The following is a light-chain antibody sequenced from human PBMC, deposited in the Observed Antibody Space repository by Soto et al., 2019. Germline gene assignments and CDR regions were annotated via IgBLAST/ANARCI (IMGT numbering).Light chain of an antibody. V-gene: IGKV3-11*01. CDR1: QSVSTS. CDR2: DAS. J-gene: IGKJ5*01. Sequence: EIVLTQSPATLSLSPGERATLSCRASQSVSTSLAWYQQKPGQAPRLLIYDASNRATGIPGRFSGSGSGTDFTLTISSVDPEDSAVYYCQQRSIWPPITFGQGTRLEIK. CDR3: QQRSIWPPIT.